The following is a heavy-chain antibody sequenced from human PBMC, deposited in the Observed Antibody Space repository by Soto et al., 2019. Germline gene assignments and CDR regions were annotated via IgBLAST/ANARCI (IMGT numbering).Heavy chain of an antibody. D-gene: IGHD2-2*01. CDR1: GFTFSSYA. V-gene: IGHV3-30-3*01. J-gene: IGHJ2*01. CDR3: ARDRDSTSSPTSGYGWYFDL. Sequence: QVQLVESGGGVVQPGRSLRLSCAASGFTFSSYAMHWVRQAPGKGLEWVADISYDGSNKYYADSVKGRFTISRDNSKNTRDLQMNSLRAEDTAVYYCARDRDSTSSPTSGYGWYFDLWGRGTLVTVSS. CDR2: ISYDGSNK.